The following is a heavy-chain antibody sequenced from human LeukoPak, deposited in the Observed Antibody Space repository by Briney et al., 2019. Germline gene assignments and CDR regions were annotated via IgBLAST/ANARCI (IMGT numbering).Heavy chain of an antibody. D-gene: IGHD6-6*01. Sequence: GGSLRLSCAASGFTFDDYAMHWVRQAPGKGLEWVSLISGDGGHTYYADSVKGRFTVSRDNSKNSLYLEMNSLKTVDSAFYYCAKDTLYSSSSLDYWGQGTLLTVSS. CDR1: GFTFDDYA. CDR3: AKDTLYSSSSLDY. CDR2: ISGDGGHT. J-gene: IGHJ4*02. V-gene: IGHV3-43*02.